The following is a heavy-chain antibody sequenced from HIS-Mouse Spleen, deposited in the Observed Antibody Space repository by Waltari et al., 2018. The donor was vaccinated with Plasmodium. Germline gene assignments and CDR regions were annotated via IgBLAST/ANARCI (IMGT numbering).Heavy chain of an antibody. V-gene: IGHV3-7*01. Sequence: EVQLVESGGGLVQPGGSLRLSCAASGFPFRSYWMSWVRQAPGKGLEWVANIKQDGSEKYYVDSVKGRFTISRDNAKNSLYLQMNSLRAEDTAVYYCASSWYWHFDLWGRGTLVTVSS. J-gene: IGHJ2*01. CDR1: GFPFRSYW. D-gene: IGHD6-13*01. CDR2: IKQDGSEK. CDR3: ASSWYWHFDL.